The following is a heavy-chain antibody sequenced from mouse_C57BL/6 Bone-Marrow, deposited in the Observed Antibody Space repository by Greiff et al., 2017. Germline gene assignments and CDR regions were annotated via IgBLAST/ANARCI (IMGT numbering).Heavy chain of an antibody. V-gene: IGHV5-9-1*02. CDR3: TRSYFDV. CDR2: ISSGGDYI. Sequence: DVMLVESGEGLVKPGGSLKLSCAASGFTFSSYAMSWVRQTPEKRLEWVAYISSGGDYIDYADTVKGRFTISRDNARNTLYRQMSSLKSEDTAMYYCTRSYFDVWGTGTTVTVSS. CDR1: GFTFSSYA. J-gene: IGHJ1*03.